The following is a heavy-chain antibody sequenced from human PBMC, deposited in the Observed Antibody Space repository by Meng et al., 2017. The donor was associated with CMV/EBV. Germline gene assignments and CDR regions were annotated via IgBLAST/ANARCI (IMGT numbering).Heavy chain of an antibody. Sequence: GESLMISCAASGFTFSNAWMSWVRQAPGKGLEWVGRIKSKTDGGTTDYAAPVKGRFTISRDDSKNTLYLQMNSLKTEDTAVYYCTTDSIVGATVFDYWGQGTLVTVSS. CDR2: IKSKTDGGTT. CDR3: TTDSIVGATVFDY. CDR1: GFTFSNAW. J-gene: IGHJ4*02. V-gene: IGHV3-15*01. D-gene: IGHD1-26*01.